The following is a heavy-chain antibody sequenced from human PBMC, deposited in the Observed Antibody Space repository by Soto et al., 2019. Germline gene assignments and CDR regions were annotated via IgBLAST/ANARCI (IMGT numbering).Heavy chain of an antibody. V-gene: IGHV4-31*03. CDR2: IYYSGST. D-gene: IGHD6-19*01. J-gene: IGHJ6*02. CDR1: GGSISSGGYY. Sequence: SETLSLTCTVSGGSISSGGYYWSWIRQHPGKGLEWIGYIYYSGSTYYNPSLKSRVTISVDTSKNQFSLKLSSVTAADTAVYYCARDFTDSSGPTFGMGVWGQGTTVT. CDR3: ARDFTDSSGPTFGMGV.